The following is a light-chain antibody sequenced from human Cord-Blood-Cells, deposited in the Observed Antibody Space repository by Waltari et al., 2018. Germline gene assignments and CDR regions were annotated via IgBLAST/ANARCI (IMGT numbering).Light chain of an antibody. CDR3: QQYNSWWT. CDR1: QSVSSN. V-gene: IGKV3-15*01. CDR2: GAS. J-gene: IGKJ1*01. Sequence: EIVMTQSPATLSVSPGERATLSCRASQSVSSNLAWYQQKPGQAPRLLIYGASTRATGIPARFSGSGSGTEFTITISSLQSEDFAVYYCQQYNSWWTFGQGTKVEIK.